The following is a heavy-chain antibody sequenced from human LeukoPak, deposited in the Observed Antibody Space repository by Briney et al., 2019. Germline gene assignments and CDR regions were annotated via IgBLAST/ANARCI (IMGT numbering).Heavy chain of an antibody. CDR1: GFTFRSHA. J-gene: IGHJ4*02. V-gene: IGHV3-23*01. Sequence: GGSLRLSCVGSGFTFRSHAMSWVRQAPEKGLEFVSGIYENGGTTYYADSVKGRFSISRDNSKNTPYLQMDSLRGEDTAVYYCAKDFRIGYSAHFDYWGQGALVTASS. CDR3: AKDFRIGYSAHFDY. CDR2: IYENGGTT. D-gene: IGHD2-21*01.